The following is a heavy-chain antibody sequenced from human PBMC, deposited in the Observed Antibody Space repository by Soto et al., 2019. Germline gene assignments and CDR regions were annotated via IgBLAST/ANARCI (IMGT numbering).Heavy chain of an antibody. CDR2: ISAYNGNT. J-gene: IGHJ6*02. CDR1: GYTFTSYG. D-gene: IGHD5-12*01. V-gene: IGHV1-18*01. CDR3: ARDLGGYSGYDATMDV. Sequence: ASVKVSCKASGYTFTSYGISWVRQAPGQGLEWMGWISAYNGNTNYAQKPQGRVTMTTDTSTSTAYMELRSLRSDDTAVYYCARDLGGYSGYDATMDVWGQGTTVTVSS.